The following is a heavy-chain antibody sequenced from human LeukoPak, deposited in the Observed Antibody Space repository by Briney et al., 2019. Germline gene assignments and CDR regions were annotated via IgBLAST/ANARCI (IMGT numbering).Heavy chain of an antibody. D-gene: IGHD4-23*01. CDR1: GFTFSSYG. Sequence: GGSLRLSCAASGFTFSSYGMSWVRQAPGKGLEWVSAISGSGGSTYYADSVKGRFTISRDNSKNTLYLQMNSLRAEDTAVYYCAKLLSNSGRFLYWGQGTLVTVSS. CDR3: AKLLSNSGRFLY. CDR2: ISGSGGST. V-gene: IGHV3-23*01. J-gene: IGHJ4*02.